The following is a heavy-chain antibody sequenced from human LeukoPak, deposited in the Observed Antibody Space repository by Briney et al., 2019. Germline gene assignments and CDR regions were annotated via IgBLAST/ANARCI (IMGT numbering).Heavy chain of an antibody. CDR1: GFIFNKHA. CDR3: AKERDYGPADY. V-gene: IGHV3-23*01. D-gene: IGHD4/OR15-4a*01. CDR2: LSGSGGST. Sequence: PGGSLRLSCAASGFIFNKHAMSWVRQAPGKGLEWVSGLSGSGGSTDYADSVKGRFTVSRDNSKNTLFLQTNSLRAEDTAIYYCAKERDYGPADYWGPGNPGHRLL. J-gene: IGHJ4*02.